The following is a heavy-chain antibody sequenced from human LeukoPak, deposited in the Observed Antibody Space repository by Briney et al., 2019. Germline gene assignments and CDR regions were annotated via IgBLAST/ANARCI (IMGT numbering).Heavy chain of an antibody. J-gene: IGHJ4*02. V-gene: IGHV1-69*04. CDR2: IIPILGIA. Sequence: SVKVSCKASGGIFSSYAISWVRQAPGQGLEWMGRIIPILGIANYAQKFQGRVTITADKSTSTAYMELSSLRSEDTAVYYCARDGNAAAAAKGDDYWGQGTLVTVSS. CDR3: ARDGNAAAAAKGDDY. D-gene: IGHD6-13*01. CDR1: GGIFSSYA.